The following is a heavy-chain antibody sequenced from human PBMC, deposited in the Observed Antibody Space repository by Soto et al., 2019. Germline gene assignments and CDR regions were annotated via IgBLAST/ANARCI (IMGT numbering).Heavy chain of an antibody. CDR3: ARGISMIVEVQRDAPDKYYFDS. V-gene: IGHV4-34*01. CDR1: GGAFRGYF. J-gene: IGHJ4*02. D-gene: IGHD3-22*01. Sequence: SDTLSLTCAVYGGAFRGYFWTWIRQPPGKGLEWIGEINHSGSTNSNPSLKSRVTISVDTSKNQFSLKLNSVTAADTAVYFCARGISMIVEVQRDAPDKYYFDSWGQGTRVT. CDR2: INHSGST.